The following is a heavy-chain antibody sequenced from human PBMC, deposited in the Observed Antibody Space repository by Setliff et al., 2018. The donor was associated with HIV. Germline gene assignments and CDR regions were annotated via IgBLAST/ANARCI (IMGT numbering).Heavy chain of an antibody. D-gene: IGHD2-8*02. CDR3: ARLIHTGLLYFDY. J-gene: IGHJ4*02. Sequence: SETLSLTCAVSGDSIGTYSWHWLRQPPGKGLEWIGYTYTTGSTEYNPSLDSRVTISVDTSRDQFSLNLRSVTAADTALYFCARLIHTGLLYFDYWGLGMLVTVSS. CDR1: GDSIGTYS. CDR2: TYTTGST. V-gene: IGHV4-4*09.